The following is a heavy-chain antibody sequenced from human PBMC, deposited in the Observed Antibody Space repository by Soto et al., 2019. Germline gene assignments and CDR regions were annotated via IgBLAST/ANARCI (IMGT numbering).Heavy chain of an antibody. CDR1: GCSISSGGYS. V-gene: IGHV4-30-2*01. Sequence: NLSLTCAVSGCSISSGGYSWSWVRQPPGKGLEWIGYIYHSGNTYYNPSLKSRVTISEDRSKNELSLKLTSVTAADTAVYYCARVTMPWGQGILVSVSS. D-gene: IGHD3-10*01. J-gene: IGHJ5*02. CDR3: ARVTMP. CDR2: IYHSGNT.